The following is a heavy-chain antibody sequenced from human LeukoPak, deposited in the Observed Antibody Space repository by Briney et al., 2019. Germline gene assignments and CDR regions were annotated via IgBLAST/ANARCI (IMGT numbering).Heavy chain of an antibody. J-gene: IGHJ5*02. CDR2: MTAYNVNT. V-gene: IGHV1-18*01. CDR3: ARHGAKYSSSFWFDP. CDR1: GYSFTSYG. Sequence: GESLKISCKGSGYSFTSYGISWVRQAPGQELEWMGWMTAYNVNTNYAQKFQDRVTMTTDTSTSTAYMELRSLRSDDTAVYYCARHGAKYSSSFWFDPWGQGTLVTVSS. D-gene: IGHD6-6*01.